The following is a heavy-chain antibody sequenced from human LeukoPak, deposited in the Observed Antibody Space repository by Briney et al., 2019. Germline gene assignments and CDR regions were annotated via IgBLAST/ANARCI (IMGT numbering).Heavy chain of an antibody. CDR2: ISGNSGRT. D-gene: IGHD6-13*01. V-gene: IGHV3-23*01. CDR1: GFTFSSYA. Sequence: PGGSLRLSCAASGFTFSSYAMSWVRQAPGKGLEWVSSISGNSGRTYYADSVKGRFSISRDNSNNTLYLQMNSLRAEDAAVYYCAKSTSSWERVDYWGQGTLVTVPS. CDR3: AKSTSSWERVDY. J-gene: IGHJ4*02.